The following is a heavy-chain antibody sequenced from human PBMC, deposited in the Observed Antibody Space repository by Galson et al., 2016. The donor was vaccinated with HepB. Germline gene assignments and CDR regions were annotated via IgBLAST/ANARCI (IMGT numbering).Heavy chain of an antibody. D-gene: IGHD6-19*01. J-gene: IGHJ4*02. Sequence: SLRLSCAVSGFTVSNNYMSWVRQAPGKGLEWVSLIYSGGSTYYADSVKGRFTISRDNSKNTLYLQMNSLRAEDTAVYYCARDMSSGWYWVYFDYWGQGTLVTVSS. CDR2: IYSGGST. V-gene: IGHV3-66*01. CDR1: GFTVSNNY. CDR3: ARDMSSGWYWVYFDY.